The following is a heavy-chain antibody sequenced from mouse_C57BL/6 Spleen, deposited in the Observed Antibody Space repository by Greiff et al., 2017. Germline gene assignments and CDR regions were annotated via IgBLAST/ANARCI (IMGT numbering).Heavy chain of an antibody. CDR1: GYTFTGYW. J-gene: IGHJ4*01. Sequence: QVQLKESGAELMKPGASVKLSCKATGYTFTGYWIEWVKQRPGHGLEWIGEILPGSGSTNYNEKFKGKATFTADTSSNTAYMQLSSLTTEDSALYYGARPYKWMDYWGQGTAGTVSS. D-gene: IGHD1-3*01. CDR3: ARPYKWMDY. CDR2: ILPGSGST. V-gene: IGHV1-9*01.